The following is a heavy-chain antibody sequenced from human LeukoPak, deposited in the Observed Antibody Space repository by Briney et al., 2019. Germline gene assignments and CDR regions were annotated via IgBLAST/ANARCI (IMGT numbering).Heavy chain of an antibody. J-gene: IGHJ5*02. V-gene: IGHV3-48*03. CDR3: ARGLPNSNWPHWFDP. CDR1: GFTFSNYE. Sequence: GGSLRLSCAASGFTFSNYEMSWVRQAPGKGLEWVSYIGAIDSTTYYADSVKGRFTISRDNAKNSLYLQMNSLRVEDTAVYHCARGLPNSNWPHWFDPWGQGTLVTVSS. D-gene: IGHD6-13*01. CDR2: IGAIDSTT.